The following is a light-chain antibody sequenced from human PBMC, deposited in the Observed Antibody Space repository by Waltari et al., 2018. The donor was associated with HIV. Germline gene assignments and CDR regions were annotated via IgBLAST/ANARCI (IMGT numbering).Light chain of an antibody. V-gene: IGKV3-20*01. J-gene: IGKJ2*01. Sequence: EIVLTQSPGTLSLSPGERATLSCRASQSVTSIYLAWFQQKPGQAPRLLIYGASNRATGIPDRFSGSGSGTEFTLNISRLEPEDFAVYYCQQYGTSPPYTFGQGTKLEI. CDR2: GAS. CDR1: QSVTSIY. CDR3: QQYGTSPPYT.